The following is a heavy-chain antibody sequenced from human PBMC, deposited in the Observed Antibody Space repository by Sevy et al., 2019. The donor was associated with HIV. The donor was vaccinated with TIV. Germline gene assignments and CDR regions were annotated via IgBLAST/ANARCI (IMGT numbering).Heavy chain of an antibody. V-gene: IGHV5-51*01. D-gene: IGHD6-13*01. CDR3: ARIGAEYCSSWYAIYYYYYYMDV. CDR2: IYPGDSDT. J-gene: IGHJ6*03. Sequence: GESLKISCKGSGYSFTSYWIGWVRQMPGKGLEWMGIIYPGDSDTRYSPSFQGQVTISADKSISTAYLQWSSLKASDTAMYYCARIGAEYCSSWYAIYYYYYYMDVWGKGTTVTVSS. CDR1: GYSFTSYW.